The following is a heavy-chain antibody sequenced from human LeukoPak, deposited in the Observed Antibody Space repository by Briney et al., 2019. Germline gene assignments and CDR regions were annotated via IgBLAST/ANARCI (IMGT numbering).Heavy chain of an antibody. CDR2: IIPILGIA. J-gene: IGHJ3*02. D-gene: IGHD3-22*01. Sequence: GASVKVSCKASGGTFSSYAISWVRQAPGQGLEWMGRIIPILGIANYAQKFQGRVTITADKSTSTAYMELSSLRSEDTAVYYCARVPDYYDSSGYPGAFDIWGQGTMVTVSS. V-gene: IGHV1-69*04. CDR1: GGTFSSYA. CDR3: ARVPDYYDSSGYPGAFDI.